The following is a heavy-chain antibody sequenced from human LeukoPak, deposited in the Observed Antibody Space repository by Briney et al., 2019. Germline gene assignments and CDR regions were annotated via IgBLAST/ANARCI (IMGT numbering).Heavy chain of an antibody. V-gene: IGHV4-34*01. Sequence: SETLSLTCAVYGGSFSGYYWSWIRQPPGKGLEWIGGINHSGSTNYKPSLKSRVTITVDTSKNQFSLKLSSVTAADTAVYYCARGRPRHQYYFDYWGQGTLVTVSS. CDR3: ARGRPRHQYYFDY. CDR1: GGSFSGYY. J-gene: IGHJ4*02. CDR2: INHSGST.